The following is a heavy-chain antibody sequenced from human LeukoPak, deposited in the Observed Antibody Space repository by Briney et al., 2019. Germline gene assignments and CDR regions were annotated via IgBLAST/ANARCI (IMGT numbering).Heavy chain of an antibody. D-gene: IGHD3/OR15-3a*01. Sequence: PGGSLRLSCAASGFTFDDYGMSWVRQAPGKGLEWVSGISGSGGSTYHADAVKGRFTISRDSSKNTLYPQMNSLRAEDTAIYYCTKAFGPGSSQGVRWFDPWGQGTLVTVSS. CDR3: TKAFGPGSSQGVRWFDP. CDR2: ISGSGGST. CDR1: GFTFDDYG. V-gene: IGHV3-23*01. J-gene: IGHJ5*02.